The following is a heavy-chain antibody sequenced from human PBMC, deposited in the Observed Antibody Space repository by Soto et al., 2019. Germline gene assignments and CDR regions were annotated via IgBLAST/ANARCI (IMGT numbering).Heavy chain of an antibody. V-gene: IGHV3-11*01. CDR3: ARGGASVTTLFDY. CDR2: ISSSGSTI. J-gene: IGHJ4*02. D-gene: IGHD4-17*01. CDR1: GFAFSDPY. Sequence: GGSLRLSCAASGFAFSDPYMSWIRQAPGKGLEWISYISSSGSTIYYADSVKGRFTISRDNAKKSLYLQMDSLTADDTAVYYCARGGASVTTLFDYWGQGTQVTV.